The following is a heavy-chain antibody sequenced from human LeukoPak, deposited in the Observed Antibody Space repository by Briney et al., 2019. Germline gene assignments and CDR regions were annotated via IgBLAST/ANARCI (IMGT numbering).Heavy chain of an antibody. CDR2: ISSSSSYI. Sequence: GGSLRLSCAASGFTFSSYSMNWVRQAPGKGLEWVSSISSSSSYIYYADSVKGRFTISRDNAKNSLYLQMNSLRAEDTAVYYCAKESFDYYDSSGYYSNEVTLGHWGQGTLVTVSS. J-gene: IGHJ4*02. CDR1: GFTFSSYS. D-gene: IGHD3-22*01. V-gene: IGHV3-21*01. CDR3: AKESFDYYDSSGYYSNEVTLGH.